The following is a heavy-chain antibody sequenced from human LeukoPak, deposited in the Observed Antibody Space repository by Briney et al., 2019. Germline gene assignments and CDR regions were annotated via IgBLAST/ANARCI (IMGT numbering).Heavy chain of an antibody. J-gene: IGHJ4*02. V-gene: IGHV4-59*08. CDR2: IYYSGST. Sequence: PSETLSLTCTVSGGSISSYYWSWIRQPPGKGLEWIGYIYYSGSTYYNPSLESRVTISVDTSKNQFSLKLSSVTAADTAVYYCARAYKKQWLVSNWGQGTLVTVSS. D-gene: IGHD6-19*01. CDR1: GGSISSYY. CDR3: ARAYKKQWLVSN.